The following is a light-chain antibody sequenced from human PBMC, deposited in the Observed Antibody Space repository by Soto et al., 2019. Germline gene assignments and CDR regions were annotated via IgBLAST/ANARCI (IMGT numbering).Light chain of an antibody. Sequence: SYELTQPPSVSVAPGQTAMITCGGNDIGSKTVHWYQQRPGQAPVLVVYDDRYRPSGIPERLSGSNSGSTATLTISRVEAGDEADYYCATWDDRIYVFGAGTKLTVL. V-gene: IGLV3-21*02. CDR1: DIGSKT. J-gene: IGLJ1*01. CDR2: DDR. CDR3: ATWDDRIYV.